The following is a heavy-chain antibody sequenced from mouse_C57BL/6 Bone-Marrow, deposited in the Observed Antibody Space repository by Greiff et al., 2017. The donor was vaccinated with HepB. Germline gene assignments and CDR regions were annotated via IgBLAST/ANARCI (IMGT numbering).Heavy chain of an antibody. CDR3: ARRAPGYYFDY. CDR2: IYPRSGNT. CDR1: GYTFTSYG. J-gene: IGHJ2*01. V-gene: IGHV1-81*01. Sequence: QVQLKESGAELARPGASVKLSCKASGYTFTSYGISWVKQRTGQGLEWIGEIYPRSGNTYYNEKFKGKATLTADKSSSTAYMELRSLTSEDSAVYFCARRAPGYYFDYWGQGTTLTVSS. D-gene: IGHD3-1*01.